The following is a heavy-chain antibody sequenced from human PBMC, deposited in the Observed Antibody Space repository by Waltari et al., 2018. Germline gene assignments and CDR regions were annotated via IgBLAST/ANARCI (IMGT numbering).Heavy chain of an antibody. CDR3: ATEPYSSSYYFDY. Sequence: EVQLVESGGGLVQPGGSLRLSCAASGFTFSSYLMSWVRQAPGKGLEWVANIKQDGSEKYYVDSVKGRFTISRDNAKNSLYLQMNSLRAEDTAVYYCATEPYSSSYYFDYWGQGTLVTVSS. CDR2: IKQDGSEK. J-gene: IGHJ4*02. D-gene: IGHD6-6*01. V-gene: IGHV3-7*01. CDR1: GFTFSSYL.